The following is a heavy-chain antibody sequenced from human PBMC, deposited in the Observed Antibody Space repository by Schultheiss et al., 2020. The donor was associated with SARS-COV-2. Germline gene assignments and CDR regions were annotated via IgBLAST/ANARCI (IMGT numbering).Heavy chain of an antibody. CDR1: GGSFSGYY. J-gene: IGHJ4*02. CDR3: ARHGSSGYYLDY. Sequence: SETLSLTCAVYGGSFSGYYWSWIRQPPGKGLEWIGSIYYSRSTYYNPSLKSRVTISVDTSKNQFSLKLSSVTAADTAVYYCARHGSSGYYLDYWGQGTLVTVSS. CDR2: IYYSRST. D-gene: IGHD3-22*01. V-gene: IGHV4-34*01.